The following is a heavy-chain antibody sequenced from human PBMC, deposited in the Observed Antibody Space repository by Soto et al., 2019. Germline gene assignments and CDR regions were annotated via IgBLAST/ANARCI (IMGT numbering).Heavy chain of an antibody. D-gene: IGHD6-19*01. V-gene: IGHV1-3*01. CDR3: ASSPNPTGIAVAGTGWFDP. CDR2: INAGNGNT. CDR1: GYTFTSYA. J-gene: IGHJ5*02. Sequence: GASVKVSCKASGYTFTSYAMHWVRQAPGQRLEWMGWINAGNGNTKYSQKFQGRVTITRDTSASTAYMELSSLRSEDTAVYYCASSPNPTGIAVAGTGWFDPWGQGTLVTVPQ.